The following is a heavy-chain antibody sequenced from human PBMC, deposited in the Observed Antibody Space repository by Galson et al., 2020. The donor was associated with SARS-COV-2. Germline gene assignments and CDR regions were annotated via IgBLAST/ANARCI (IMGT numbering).Heavy chain of an antibody. CDR3: ARARTVTGTIDAFDI. CDR1: GGSISSGGYY. CDR2: VYYSGST. J-gene: IGHJ3*02. D-gene: IGHD4-17*01. Sequence: SETLSLTCTVSGGSISSGGYYWSWIRQHPGKGLEWIGYVYYSGSTYYNPSLKSRVTIPVDTSKNQFSLKLSSVTAADTAVYYCARARTVTGTIDAFDIWGQGTMVTVSS. V-gene: IGHV4-31*03.